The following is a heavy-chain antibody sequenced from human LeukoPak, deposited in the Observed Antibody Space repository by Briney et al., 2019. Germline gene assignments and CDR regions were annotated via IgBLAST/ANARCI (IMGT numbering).Heavy chain of an antibody. Sequence: PGGSLRLSCAASGFTFSSYGMRWVRQASGKGLEWVGRIGSRGDTSASTYAASVQGRFTISRDDSKNTAYLQMNNLKTEDTAVYYCLVEPTYYVDVWGKETAVTVSS. CDR2: IGSRGDTSAS. D-gene: IGHD1-14*01. CDR1: GFTFSSYG. J-gene: IGHJ6*03. CDR3: LVEPTYYVDV. V-gene: IGHV3-73*01.